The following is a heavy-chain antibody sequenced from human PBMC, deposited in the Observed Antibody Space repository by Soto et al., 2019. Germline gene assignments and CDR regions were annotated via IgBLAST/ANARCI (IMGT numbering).Heavy chain of an antibody. D-gene: IGHD2-15*01. CDR2: IYYSGST. CDR3: ARQRDIVVVVAAPGWFDP. CDR1: GGSISSSSYY. V-gene: IGHV4-39*01. J-gene: IGHJ5*02. Sequence: QLQLQESGPGLVKPSETLSLTCTVSGGSISSSSYYWGWIRQPPGKGLEWIGSIYYSGSTYYNPSLKSRVTISVDTSKNQFSLKLSSVTAADTAVYYCARQRDIVVVVAAPGWFDPWGQGTLVTVSS.